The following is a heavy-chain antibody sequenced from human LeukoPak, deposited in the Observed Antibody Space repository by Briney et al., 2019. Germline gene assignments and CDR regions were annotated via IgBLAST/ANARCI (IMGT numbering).Heavy chain of an antibody. CDR2: ISNSGGST. CDR1: GFTFSSYA. V-gene: IGHV3-23*01. Sequence: GGSLRLSCAASGFTFSSYAMSWVRQAPGKGLEWVSGISNSGGSTYYADSVEGRFTISRDNSKDTLYLQMNSLRAEDTAVYYCAEYYFYDSSGYQQYYFDYWGQGTLVTVSS. J-gene: IGHJ4*02. D-gene: IGHD3-22*01. CDR3: AEYYFYDSSGYQQYYFDY.